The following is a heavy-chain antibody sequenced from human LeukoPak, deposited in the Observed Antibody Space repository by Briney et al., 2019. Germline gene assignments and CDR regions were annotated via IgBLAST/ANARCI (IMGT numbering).Heavy chain of an antibody. CDR3: AADDQQLIL. J-gene: IGHJ4*02. V-gene: IGHV1-58*01. D-gene: IGHD2/OR15-2a*01. CDR1: EFTFSNSA. CDR2: IVVGSGNT. Sequence: VALVKVSCKASEFTFSNSAFQWVRQARGQRLEWMGWIVVGSGNTNYAQRFQERVIITRDMSTKTVYMELSSLKSEDTAVYYCAADDQQLILWGQGTLVAVSS.